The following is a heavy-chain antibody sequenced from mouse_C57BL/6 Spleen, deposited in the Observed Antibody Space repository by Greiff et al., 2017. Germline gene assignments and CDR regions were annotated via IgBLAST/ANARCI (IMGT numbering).Heavy chain of an antibody. CDR3: ARKAYYSNYVGGAMDY. D-gene: IGHD2-5*01. Sequence: VKLVESGPGLVAPSQSLSITCTVSGFSLTSYAISWVRQPPGKGLEWLGVIWTGGGTNYNSALKTRLSISKDNSKSQVFLKMNSLQTDDTARYYCARKAYYSNYVGGAMDYWGQGTSVTVSS. V-gene: IGHV2-9-1*01. CDR2: IWTGGGT. CDR1: GFSLTSYA. J-gene: IGHJ4*01.